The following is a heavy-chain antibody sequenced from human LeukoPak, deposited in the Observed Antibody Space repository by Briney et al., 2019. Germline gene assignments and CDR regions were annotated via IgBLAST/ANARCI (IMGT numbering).Heavy chain of an antibody. V-gene: IGHV3-48*01. Sequence: PGGSLRLSCAASGFTFSSYSMNWVRQAPGKGLEWVSYISSSDSTIYYAESVKGRFTISRDNAKNSLYLQMNSLRAEDTAVYYCTGNYYGSGSYADFDYWGQGTLVTVSS. CDR2: ISSSDSTI. CDR1: GFTFSSYS. D-gene: IGHD3-10*01. J-gene: IGHJ4*02. CDR3: TGNYYGSGSYADFDY.